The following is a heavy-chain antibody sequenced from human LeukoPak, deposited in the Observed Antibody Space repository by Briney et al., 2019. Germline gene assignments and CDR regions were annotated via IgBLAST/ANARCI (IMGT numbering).Heavy chain of an antibody. CDR1: GYSFTSYW. CDR3: ARHKAERGSSGYDWGAFDV. D-gene: IGHD5-12*01. V-gene: IGHV5-10-1*01. CDR2: IDPSDSYT. Sequence: GESLKISCKGSGYSFTSYWITWVRQMPGKGLEWMGRIDPSDSYTNYSPSFQGHVTISADKSISTAYLQWSSLKASDTAMYYCARHKAERGSSGYDWGAFDVWGQGTMVTVSS. J-gene: IGHJ3*01.